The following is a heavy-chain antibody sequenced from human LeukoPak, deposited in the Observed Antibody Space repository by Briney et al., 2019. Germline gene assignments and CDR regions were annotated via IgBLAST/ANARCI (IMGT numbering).Heavy chain of an antibody. CDR2: IFSYGKT. CDR3: EGWEVATGSDY. CDR1: GFTFSNYA. D-gene: IGHD5-24*01. V-gene: IGHV3-23*01. Sequence: PGGSLRLSCAASGFTFSNYAMSWVRQAPGKGPEWVSVIFSYGKTFYADSVKGRFTISRDSSRNTLYLQMNSLSVEDTAVYYCEGWEVATGSDYWGQGTLVTVSS. J-gene: IGHJ4*02.